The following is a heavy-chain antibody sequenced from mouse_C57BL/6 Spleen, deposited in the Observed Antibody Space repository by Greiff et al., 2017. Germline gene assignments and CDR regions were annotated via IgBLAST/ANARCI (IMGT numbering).Heavy chain of an antibody. CDR3: ARVTTLYFDY. CDR1: GFTFSSYG. J-gene: IGHJ2*01. CDR2: ISSGGSYT. D-gene: IGHD1-1*01. Sequence: EVMLVESGGDLVKPGGSLKLSCAASGFTFSSYGMSWVRQTPDKRLEWVATISSGGSYTYYPDSVKGRFTISRDNAKNTLYLQMSSLKSEDTAMYYCARVTTLYFDYWGQGTTLTVSS. V-gene: IGHV5-6*02.